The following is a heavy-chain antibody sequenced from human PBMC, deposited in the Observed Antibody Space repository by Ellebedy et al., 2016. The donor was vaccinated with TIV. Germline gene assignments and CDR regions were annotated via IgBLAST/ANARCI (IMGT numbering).Heavy chain of an antibody. CDR2: LNTDGTYA. CDR1: GFTFSSYW. J-gene: IGHJ4*02. Sequence: GESLKISXAASGFTFSSYWMHWVRQAPGKGLVWVSRLNTDGTYANYTDSVKGRFTISRDNSKNTLYLQMNSLRAEDTAVYYCAKDDLIVVVAATTSHWGQGTLVTVSS. V-gene: IGHV3-74*01. CDR3: AKDDLIVVVAATTSH. D-gene: IGHD2-15*01.